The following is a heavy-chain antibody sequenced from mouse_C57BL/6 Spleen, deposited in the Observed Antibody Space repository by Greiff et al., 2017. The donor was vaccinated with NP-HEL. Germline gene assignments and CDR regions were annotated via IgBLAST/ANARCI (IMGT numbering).Heavy chain of an antibody. J-gene: IGHJ3*01. D-gene: IGHD1-1*01. CDR1: GYTFTDYY. CDR2: IYPGSGNT. Sequence: VQLQQSGAELVRPGASVKLSCKASGYTFTDYYINWVKQRPGQGLEWIARIYPGSGNTYYNEKFKGKATLTAEKSSSTAYMQLSSLTSEDSAVYFCARGGYYGSSYEFAYWGQGTLVTVSA. CDR3: ARGGYYGSSYEFAY. V-gene: IGHV1-76*01.